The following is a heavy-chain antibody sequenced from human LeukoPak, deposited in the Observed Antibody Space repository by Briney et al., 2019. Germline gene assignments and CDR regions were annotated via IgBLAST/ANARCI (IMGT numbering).Heavy chain of an antibody. CDR3: AREFWFANAPGSWLDP. J-gene: IGHJ5*02. D-gene: IGHD3-10*01. V-gene: IGHV4-30-2*01. Sequence: SETLSLTCVVSGDSISSGAYSWSWIRQPPGKGLEWIGYIFHTGSTFYNPSPKSRVTISVDNSKNQFSLRLSSVTAADTAVYYCAREFWFANAPGSWLDPWGQGTLVTVSS. CDR2: IFHTGST. CDR1: GDSISSGAYS.